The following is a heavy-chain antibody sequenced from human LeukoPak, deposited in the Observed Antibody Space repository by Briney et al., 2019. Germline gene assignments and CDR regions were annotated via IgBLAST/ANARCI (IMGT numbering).Heavy chain of an antibody. V-gene: IGHV4-59*08. CDR2: IYYSGST. CDR1: GGSISSYY. J-gene: IGHJ6*03. CDR3: ATGVYYYYTDV. Sequence: SETLSLTCTVSGGSISSYYWSWIRQPPGKGLEWIGYIYYSGSTNYNPSLKSRVTISVDTSKNQFSLKLSSVTAADTAVYYCATGVYYYYTDVWGKGTTVTVSS.